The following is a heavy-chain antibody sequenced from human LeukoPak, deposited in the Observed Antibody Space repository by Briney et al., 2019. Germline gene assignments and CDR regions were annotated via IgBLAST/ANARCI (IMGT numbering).Heavy chain of an antibody. V-gene: IGHV4-59*01. CDR3: ARVGCSGGSCLWVASWFDP. D-gene: IGHD2-15*01. Sequence: SETLSLTCTVSGGSISSYYWSWIRQPPRKGLEWIGYIYYSGGTNYNPSLKSRVTISVDTSKNQFSLKLSSVTAADTAVYYCARVGCSGGSCLWVASWFDPWGQGTLVTVSS. J-gene: IGHJ5*02. CDR2: IYYSGGT. CDR1: GGSISSYY.